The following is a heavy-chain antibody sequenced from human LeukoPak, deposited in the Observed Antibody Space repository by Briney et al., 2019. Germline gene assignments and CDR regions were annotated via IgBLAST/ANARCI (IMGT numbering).Heavy chain of an antibody. Sequence: SETLSLTCFVSGYAINIDYSWGWIRQPPGKGLEWIGAVYSENTYYNPSLKSRVSISVDTSKNQFSLTMSSVTAADTAVYFCARGLEVRARVGYHYYMDVWGKGTTVTVSS. CDR3: ARGLEVRARVGYHYYMDV. D-gene: IGHD1-26*01. J-gene: IGHJ6*03. CDR1: GYAINIDYS. V-gene: IGHV4-38-2*02. CDR2: VYSENT.